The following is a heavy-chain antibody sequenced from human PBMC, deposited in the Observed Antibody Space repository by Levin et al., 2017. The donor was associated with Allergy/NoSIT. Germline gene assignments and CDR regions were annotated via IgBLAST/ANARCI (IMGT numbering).Heavy chain of an antibody. D-gene: IGHD3-10*01. J-gene: IGHJ6*02. V-gene: IGHV3-30*03. CDR3: AGSAGGYYGLDV. CDR2: ISYGGIND. CDR1: GFTFSSYG. Sequence: PGGSLRLSCAASGFTFSSYGMHWVRQAPGKGLEWVAVISYGGINDYYVDSVKGRFTISRDDSKNTAFLQMNSLRPEDTAVYYCAGSAGGYYGLDVWGQGTTVTVSS.